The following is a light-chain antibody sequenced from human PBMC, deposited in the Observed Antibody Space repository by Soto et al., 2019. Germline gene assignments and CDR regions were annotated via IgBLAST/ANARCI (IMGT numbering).Light chain of an antibody. CDR2: EVN. Sequence: QSALTQPPSASGSPGQSVTISCTGTSSDVGGYNFVSWYQQHPGKAPRLMIYEVNKRPSGVPDRFSGSKSGNTASLTVSGLQADDEADYYCSSHSGSNLVVFGGGTKLTVL. CDR1: SSDVGGYNF. V-gene: IGLV2-8*01. J-gene: IGLJ2*01. CDR3: SSHSGSNLVV.